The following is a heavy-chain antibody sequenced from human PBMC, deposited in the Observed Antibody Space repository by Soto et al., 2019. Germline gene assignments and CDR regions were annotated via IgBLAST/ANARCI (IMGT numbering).Heavy chain of an antibody. V-gene: IGHV1-58*01. J-gene: IGHJ4*02. CDR3: AAALHDDSDYFE. CDR2: IVVGSGNT. D-gene: IGHD3-9*01. Sequence: SVKVSCKASGFTFTSSAVQWVRQARGQRLELIGWIVVGSGNTNYAQKFQERVTITRDMSTTTAYMELSSLRSEDTAVYYCAAALHDDSDYFEWGQGTLVTVSS. CDR1: GFTFTSSA.